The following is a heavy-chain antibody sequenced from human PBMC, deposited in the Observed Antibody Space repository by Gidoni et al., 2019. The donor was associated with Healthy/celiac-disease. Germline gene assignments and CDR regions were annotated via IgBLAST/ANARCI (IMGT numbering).Heavy chain of an antibody. CDR2: ISSSSSYI. D-gene: IGHD3-10*01. CDR3: ARDPYYYGSGSSGDYYMDV. J-gene: IGHJ6*03. CDR1: GFTFSTYS. Sequence: EVQLVESGGGLVKPGGSLRLSCAASGFTFSTYSITWVRQAPGKGLEWVSSISSSSSYIYYADSVKGRFTISRDNAKNSLYLQMNSLRAEDTAVYYCARDPYYYGSGSSGDYYMDVWGKGTTVTVSS. V-gene: IGHV3-21*01.